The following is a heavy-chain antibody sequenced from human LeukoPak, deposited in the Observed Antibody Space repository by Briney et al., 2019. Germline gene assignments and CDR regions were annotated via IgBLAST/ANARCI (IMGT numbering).Heavy chain of an antibody. CDR2: ISYDGSNK. CDR3: ARDSSGYYYFAY. CDR1: GFTFSNYA. Sequence: PGRSLRLSCAASGFTFSNYAMHWVRQTPGKGLEWVAVISYDGSNKYYADSVKGRFTISRGNSKNTLYLQMNSLRAEDTAVYYCARDSSGYYYFAYWGQGTLVTVSS. J-gene: IGHJ4*02. V-gene: IGHV3-30*04. D-gene: IGHD3-22*01.